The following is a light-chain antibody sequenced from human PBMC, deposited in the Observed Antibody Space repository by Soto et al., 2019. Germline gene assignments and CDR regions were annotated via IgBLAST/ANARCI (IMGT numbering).Light chain of an antibody. CDR1: QSISIY. J-gene: IGKJ4*01. Sequence: DVQLTQSPSSLSASVGDRVTITCRASQSISIYLNWYQHKPGKAPNLLIKAASNLQSGVPSRFGGGGSGTDFTLTISSLQPEDFATYYCQQSYTTPTFGGGTTVEI. CDR3: QQSYTTPT. CDR2: AAS. V-gene: IGKV1-39*01.